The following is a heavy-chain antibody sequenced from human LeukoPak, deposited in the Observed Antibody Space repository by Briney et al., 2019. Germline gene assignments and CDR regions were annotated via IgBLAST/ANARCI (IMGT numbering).Heavy chain of an antibody. CDR3: EKGGPIVVVPGYMDV. CDR1: GFTFSSYA. J-gene: IGHJ6*03. D-gene: IGHD2-2*01. Sequence: GGSLRLSCAASGFTFSSYAMHWVRQAPGKGLEWVAVISYDGSNKYYADSVKGRFTISRDNSKNTLYLQMNSLRAEDTAVYYCEKGGPIVVVPGYMDVWGKGATVTVSS. V-gene: IGHV3-30-3*01. CDR2: ISYDGSNK.